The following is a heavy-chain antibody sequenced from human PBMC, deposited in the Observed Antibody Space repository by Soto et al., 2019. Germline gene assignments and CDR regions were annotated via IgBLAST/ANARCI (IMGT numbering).Heavy chain of an antibody. D-gene: IGHD3-3*01. J-gene: IGHJ6*02. CDR3: ARGALFGVVILRLYGMHV. V-gene: IGHV1-2*04. CDR2: INPNSGGT. CDR1: GYTFTGYY. Sequence: ASVKVSCKASGYTFTGYYMHWVRQAPGQGLEWMGWINPNSGGTNYAQKFQGWVTMTRDTSISTAYMELSRLRSDDTAVYYCARGALFGVVILRLYGMHVSAQCTTVPVSS.